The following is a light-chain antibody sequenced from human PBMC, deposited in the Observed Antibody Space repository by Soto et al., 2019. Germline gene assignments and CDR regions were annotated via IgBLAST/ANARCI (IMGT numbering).Light chain of an antibody. V-gene: IGLV2-8*01. J-gene: IGLJ2*01. CDR2: EVT. CDR1: SSDVGRYNY. CDR3: SSYTSSSTLL. Sequence: QSVLTQPPSASGSPGQSVTISCIGTSSDVGRYNYVSWYQHHPGKAPKLIIYEVTKRPSGVPDRFSGSKSGNTASLTVSGLQADDEADYYCSSYTSSSTLLFGGGTKLTVL.